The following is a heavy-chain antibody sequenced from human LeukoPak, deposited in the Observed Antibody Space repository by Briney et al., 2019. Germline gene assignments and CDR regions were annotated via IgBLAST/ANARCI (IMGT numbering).Heavy chain of an antibody. CDR3: AKDLDSSGYYENPSFDP. D-gene: IGHD3-22*01. CDR1: GFTFDDYA. J-gene: IGHJ5*02. V-gene: IGHV3-9*01. CDR2: ISWNSGSI. Sequence: GGSLRLSSAASGFTFDDYAMHWVRQAPGKGLEWVSGISWNSGSIGYADSGKGRFTISIDNAKNSLYLQMNSLRAEDTALYYCAKDLDSSGYYENPSFDPWGQGTLVTVSS.